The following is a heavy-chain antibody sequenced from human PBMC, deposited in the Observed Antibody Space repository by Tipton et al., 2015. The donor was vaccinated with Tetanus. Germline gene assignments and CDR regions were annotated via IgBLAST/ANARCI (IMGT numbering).Heavy chain of an antibody. Sequence: SLRLSCAASGFTFSSYSMTWVRQSPGKGLEWVSAISASGDSTYYADFVKGRFIISRDTSKNTLYLQMNSLRAEDTAVYFCARLFNWGSGYFFFDLWGRGTLVTVSS. CDR1: GFTFSSYS. CDR3: ARLFNWGSGYFFFDL. D-gene: IGHD7-27*01. CDR2: ISASGDST. J-gene: IGHJ2*01. V-gene: IGHV3-23*01.